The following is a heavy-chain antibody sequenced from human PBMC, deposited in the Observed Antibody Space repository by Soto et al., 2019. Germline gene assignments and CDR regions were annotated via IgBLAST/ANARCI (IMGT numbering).Heavy chain of an antibody. D-gene: IGHD6-19*01. J-gene: IGHJ4*02. V-gene: IGHV3-7*05. CDR3: AGGSGWLSDS. Sequence: EVQLVESGGGLVQTGGSLRLSCAASGFTFSRYWMKWVRQAPGKGLEWVANIKQDGSETYYVDSVKGRFTISRDNAKNSLVLQMNSLRAEDTAVYYCAGGSGWLSDSWGQGTLVTVSS. CDR2: IKQDGSET. CDR1: GFTFSRYW.